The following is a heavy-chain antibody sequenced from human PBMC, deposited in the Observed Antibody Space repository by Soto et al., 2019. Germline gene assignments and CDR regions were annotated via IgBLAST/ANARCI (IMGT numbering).Heavy chain of an antibody. D-gene: IGHD3-10*01. CDR1: GGSISSGGYY. J-gene: IGHJ4*02. CDR3: AREPEYGSGRLDY. CDR2: IYYSGST. Sequence: QVQLQESGPGLVKPSQTLSLTCTVSGGSISSGGYYWSWIRQHPGKGLEWIGYIYYSGSTYYNPYLKSRVTISVASSKTQFSLKLSSVTAADPAVYYCAREPEYGSGRLDYWGQGTLVTVSS. V-gene: IGHV4-31*03.